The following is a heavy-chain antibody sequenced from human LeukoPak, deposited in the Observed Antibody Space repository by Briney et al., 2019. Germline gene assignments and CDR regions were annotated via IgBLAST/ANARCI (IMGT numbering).Heavy chain of an antibody. D-gene: IGHD3-22*01. V-gene: IGHV1-24*01. J-gene: IGHJ3*02. CDR3: ATAPPYYYDSSGSHQVGSDI. CDR2: FDPEDGET. CDR1: GYTLTELS. Sequence: GASVKVSCKVSGYTLTELSMHWVRQAPGKGLEWMGGFDPEDGETIYAQKFQGRVTMTEDTSTDTAYMELSSLRSEDTAVYYCATAPPYYYDSSGSHQVGSDIWGQGTMVTVSS.